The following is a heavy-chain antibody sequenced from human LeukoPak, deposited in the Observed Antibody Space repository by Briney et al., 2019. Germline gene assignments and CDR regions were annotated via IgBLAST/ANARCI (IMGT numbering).Heavy chain of an antibody. CDR1: GLTFSGYW. Sequence: GGSLSLSCAASGLTFSGYWMHWVRQVPGQGPVWVSRINSDGSRASYADSVKGRFTISRDNARNTLYLQMNSLRAEDTAVYYCAGGPLGSGSLDYWGQGTLVTVSS. J-gene: IGHJ4*02. D-gene: IGHD1-26*01. CDR3: AGGPLGSGSLDY. V-gene: IGHV3-74*01. CDR2: INSDGSRA.